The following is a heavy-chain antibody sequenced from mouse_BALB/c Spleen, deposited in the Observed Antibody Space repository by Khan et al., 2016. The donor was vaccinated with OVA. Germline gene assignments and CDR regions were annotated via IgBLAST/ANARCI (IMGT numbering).Heavy chain of an antibody. V-gene: IGHV1-20*02. D-gene: IGHD1-1*01. Sequence: MQLEESGPELVKPGASVKISCKASGYSFTGYFMNWVMQSHGKSLEWIGRINPHIGETLYNHKFKDKATLTVDESSSTAHMELRSLASEDSTVYYCRRIYRSDFDYWGQGTTLTVFS. CDR2: INPHIGET. J-gene: IGHJ2*01. CDR3: RRIYRSDFDY. CDR1: GYSFTGYF.